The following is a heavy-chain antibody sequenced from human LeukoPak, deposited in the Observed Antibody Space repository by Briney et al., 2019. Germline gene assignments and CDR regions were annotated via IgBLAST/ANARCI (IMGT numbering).Heavy chain of an antibody. Sequence: PGGSLRLSCAASGFTFSSYSMNWVRQAPGKGLEWVSSISSSSSYIYYADSVKGRFTISRDNAKNSLYLQMNSLRAEDTAVYYCASCGWFGESFNWFDPWGQGTLVTVSS. J-gene: IGHJ5*02. D-gene: IGHD3-10*01. CDR1: GFTFSSYS. V-gene: IGHV3-21*01. CDR3: ASCGWFGESFNWFDP. CDR2: ISSSSSYI.